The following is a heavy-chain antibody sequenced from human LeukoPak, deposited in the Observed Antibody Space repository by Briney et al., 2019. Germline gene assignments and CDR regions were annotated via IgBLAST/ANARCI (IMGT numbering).Heavy chain of an antibody. V-gene: IGHV3-30*04. Sequence: GRSLRLSCAASGFTFSSYAMHWVRQAPGKGLEWVAVISYDGSNKYYADSVKGRFTISRDNSKNTLYLQMNSLRAEDTAVYYCARATSGYSDDYWGQGTLVTVSS. J-gene: IGHJ4*02. D-gene: IGHD3-22*01. CDR1: GFTFSSYA. CDR2: ISYDGSNK. CDR3: ARATSGYSDDY.